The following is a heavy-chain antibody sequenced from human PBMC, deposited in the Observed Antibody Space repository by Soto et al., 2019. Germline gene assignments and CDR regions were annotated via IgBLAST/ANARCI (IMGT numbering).Heavy chain of an antibody. Sequence: GGSLRLSCAASGFTFSSYGMHGVRQAPGKGLESVAVISYDGSNKYYADSVKGRFTISRDNSKNTLYLKMNSLRAEDTAVYYCVAVAYEIEYSGQGTLVTVSS. D-gene: IGHD2-15*01. J-gene: IGHJ4*02. CDR2: ISYDGSNK. CDR3: VAVAYEIEY. CDR1: GFTFSSYG. V-gene: IGHV3-30*03.